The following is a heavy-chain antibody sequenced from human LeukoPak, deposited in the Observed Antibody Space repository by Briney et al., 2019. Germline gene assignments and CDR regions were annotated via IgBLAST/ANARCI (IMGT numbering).Heavy chain of an antibody. CDR1: GLTFSSYG. CDR2: IRYDGSNK. D-gene: IGHD6-6*01. Sequence: GGSLRLSCAASGLTFSSYGMHWVRQAPGKGLEWVAFIRYDGSNKYYADSVKGRFTISRDNSKNTLYLQMNSLRAEDTAVYYCAKDLRQGIAARDYFDYWGQGTLVTVSS. CDR3: AKDLRQGIAARDYFDY. J-gene: IGHJ4*02. V-gene: IGHV3-30*02.